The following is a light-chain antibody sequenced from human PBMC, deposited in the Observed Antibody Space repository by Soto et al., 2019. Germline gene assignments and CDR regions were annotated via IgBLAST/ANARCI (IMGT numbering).Light chain of an antibody. Sequence: DIQMTQSLSSLSASVGDRVTITCRASQSMSNYLNWYQHKPGKAPKVLIYAASTLQSGVPSRFSGRGSGTDFTLTISSLQPEDFATYHCQQSYSTPYTFGQGTKLEIK. CDR1: QSMSNY. J-gene: IGKJ2*01. CDR3: QQSYSTPYT. CDR2: AAS. V-gene: IGKV1-39*01.